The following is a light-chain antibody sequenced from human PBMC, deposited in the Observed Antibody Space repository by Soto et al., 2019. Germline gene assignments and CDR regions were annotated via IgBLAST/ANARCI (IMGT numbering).Light chain of an antibody. Sequence: EIVMTQSPPTLSVSPGAISTLSCRASQSVGSKLAWYQQRPGQAPRLLIYEASNRATGIPARFSGSGSGTEFSLTISSLQSEDFAVYSCQQYGDWPGAFGGGTKVDIK. J-gene: IGKJ4*01. CDR3: QQYGDWPGA. V-gene: IGKV3D-15*01. CDR1: QSVGSK. CDR2: EAS.